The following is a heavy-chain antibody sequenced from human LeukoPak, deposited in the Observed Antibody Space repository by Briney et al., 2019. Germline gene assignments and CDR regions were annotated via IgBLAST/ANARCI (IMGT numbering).Heavy chain of an antibody. D-gene: IGHD2-8*02. CDR2: ISSSSNYI. J-gene: IGHJ4*01. CDR3: ARDGFTGPRTAYLDH. V-gene: IGHV3-21*01. Sequence: GGSLRLSCAASGFAFSSFAMNWVRQAPGKGLEWVSSISSSSNYIYYADSLKGRFTISRDNAKNTVYLQMSSLRAEDTAVYYCARDGFTGPRTAYLDHWGQGTLVTVSS. CDR1: GFAFSSFA.